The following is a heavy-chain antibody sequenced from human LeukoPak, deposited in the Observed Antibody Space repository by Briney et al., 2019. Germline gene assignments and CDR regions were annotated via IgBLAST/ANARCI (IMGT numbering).Heavy chain of an antibody. J-gene: IGHJ4*02. CDR3: ARVEMATIRDY. CDR2: IKQDGSEK. D-gene: IGHD5-24*01. CDR1: GFTFSNYW. V-gene: IGHV3-7*01. Sequence: GGSLRLSCAASGFTFSNYWMSWVRQAPGKGLEWVANIKQDGSEKYYVDSVKGRFTISRDNAKNSLYLQMNSLRAEDTAVYYCARVEMATIRDYWGQGTLVTVSS.